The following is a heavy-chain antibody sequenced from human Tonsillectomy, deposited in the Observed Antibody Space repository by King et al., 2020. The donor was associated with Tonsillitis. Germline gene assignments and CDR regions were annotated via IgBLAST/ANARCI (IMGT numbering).Heavy chain of an antibody. CDR1: GGSINYYY. CDR2: ILYSGDT. Sequence: QLQESGPGLVKPSETLSLTCNVSGGSINYYYWRLIRQTPGKGLQWLGYILYSGDTNYSPSFRSRFTISVATSKNKSSLQLSTVPAVDTAVYYCARTGTSGWSHFDFWGQGTLVTVSS. V-gene: IGHV4-59*01. J-gene: IGHJ4*02. D-gene: IGHD6-19*01. CDR3: ARTGTSGWSHFDF.